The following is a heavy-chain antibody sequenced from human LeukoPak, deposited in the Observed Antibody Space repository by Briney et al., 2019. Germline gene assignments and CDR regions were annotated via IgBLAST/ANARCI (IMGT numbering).Heavy chain of an antibody. Sequence: GGSLRLSCAASGFTFSSYWMSWVRQAPGKGLEWVANIKQDGSEKYYVDSVKGRFTISRDNAKNSLYLQMNSLRAEDTAVYYCARAPSHWGPDYWYFDLWGRGTLVTVSS. D-gene: IGHD7-27*01. CDR1: GFTFSSYW. CDR3: ARAPSHWGPDYWYFDL. V-gene: IGHV3-7*01. J-gene: IGHJ2*01. CDR2: IKQDGSEK.